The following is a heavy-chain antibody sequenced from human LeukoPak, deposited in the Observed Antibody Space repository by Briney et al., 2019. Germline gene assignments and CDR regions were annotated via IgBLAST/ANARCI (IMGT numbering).Heavy chain of an antibody. J-gene: IGHJ4*02. CDR2: IQYDGSNK. CDR1: GFTVTSNY. CDR3: AKDRSSSWARGVDY. D-gene: IGHD6-13*01. Sequence: GGSLRLSCAASGFTVTSNYMNWVRQAPGKGLEWVAFIQYDGSNKYYADSVKGRFTISRDNSKNTLYLQMNSLRAEDTAVYYCAKDRSSSWARGVDYWGQGTLVTVSS. V-gene: IGHV3-30*02.